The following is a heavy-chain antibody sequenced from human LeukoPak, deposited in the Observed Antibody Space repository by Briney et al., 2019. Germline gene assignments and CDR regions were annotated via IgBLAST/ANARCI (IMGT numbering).Heavy chain of an antibody. Sequence: GGSLRLSCATSGFYFESYAMSWVRQAPGKGLEWVSGVSGSGASTYYADSVKGRFTISRDSSKNTLYLQLNSPRVEDTAVYYCARVYGSSNYYYDRYYYYMDVWGRGTTVTVSS. V-gene: IGHV3-23*01. J-gene: IGHJ6*03. D-gene: IGHD3-22*01. CDR1: GFYFESYA. CDR3: ARVYGSSNYYYDRYYYYMDV. CDR2: VSGSGAST.